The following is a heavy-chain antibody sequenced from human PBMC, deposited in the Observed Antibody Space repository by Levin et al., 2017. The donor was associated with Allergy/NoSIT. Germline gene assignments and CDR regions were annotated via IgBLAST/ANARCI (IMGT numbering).Heavy chain of an antibody. Sequence: GSLRLSCAVYGGSFSGYYWSWIRQPPGKGLEWIGEINHSGSTNYNPSLKSRVTISVDTSKNQFSLKLSSVTAADTAVYYCARAGHGDYVFDYWGQGTLVTVSS. CDR3: ARAGHGDYVFDY. J-gene: IGHJ4*02. CDR2: INHSGST. D-gene: IGHD4-17*01. V-gene: IGHV4-34*01. CDR1: GGSFSGYY.